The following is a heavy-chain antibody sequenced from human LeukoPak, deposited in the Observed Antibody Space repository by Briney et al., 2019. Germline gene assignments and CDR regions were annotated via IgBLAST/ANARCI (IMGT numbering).Heavy chain of an antibody. CDR1: GYTFTSYA. CDR3: ARGGDMVRGVNPHFDY. J-gene: IGHJ4*02. V-gene: IGHV1-69*13. CDR2: IIPIFGTA. D-gene: IGHD3-10*01. Sequence: GASVKVSCKASGYTFTSYAMHWVRQAPGQRLEWMGGIIPIFGTANYAQKFQGRVTITADESTSTAYMELSSLRSEDTAVYYCARGGDMVRGVNPHFDYWGQGTLVTVSS.